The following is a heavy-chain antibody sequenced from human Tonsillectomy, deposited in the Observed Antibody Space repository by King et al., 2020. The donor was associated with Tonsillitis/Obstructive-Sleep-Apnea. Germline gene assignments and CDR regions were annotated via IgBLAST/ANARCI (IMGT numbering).Heavy chain of an antibody. CDR3: ARGDDYDNYLDY. CDR1: GGSISSGGYY. J-gene: IGHJ4*02. V-gene: IGHV4-31*03. Sequence: QLQESGPGLVKPSHTLSLTCTVSGGSISSGGYYWSWIRQHPGKGLEWIGYIYYSGTTYYNPSLKSRVTISLDTSKNQFSLKLSSVTAADTAFYYCARGDDYDNYLDYWSQGTLVTVSS. CDR2: IYYSGTT. D-gene: IGHD4-17*01.